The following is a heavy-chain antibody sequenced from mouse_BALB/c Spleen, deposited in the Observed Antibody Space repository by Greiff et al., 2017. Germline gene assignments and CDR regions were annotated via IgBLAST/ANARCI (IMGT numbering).Heavy chain of an antibody. CDR3: TKDDGGYFDY. Sequence: EVKVVESGGGLVQPGGSMKLSCVASGFTFSNYWMNWVRQSPEKGLEWVAEIRLKSNNYATHYAESVKGRFTISRDDSKSSVYLQMNNLRAEDTGIYYCTKDDGGYFDYWGQGTTLTVSS. CDR1: GFTFSNYW. V-gene: IGHV6-6*02. CDR2: IRLKSNNYAT. D-gene: IGHD2-12*01. J-gene: IGHJ2*01.